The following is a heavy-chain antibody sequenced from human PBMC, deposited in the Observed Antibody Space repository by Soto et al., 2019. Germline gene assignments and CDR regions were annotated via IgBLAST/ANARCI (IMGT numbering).Heavy chain of an antibody. CDR1: GFTFSSYW. CDR3: ARADYDFWSGYPVRAPFRYNWFDP. J-gene: IGHJ5*02. D-gene: IGHD3-3*01. CDR2: INSDGSST. V-gene: IGHV3-74*01. Sequence: EVQLVESGGGLVQPGGPLRLSCAASGFTFSSYWMHWVRQAPGKGLVWVSRINSDGSSTSYADSVKGRFTISRDNAKNTLYLQTNSLRAEDTAVYYSARADYDFWSGYPVRAPFRYNWFDPWGQGTLVTVSS.